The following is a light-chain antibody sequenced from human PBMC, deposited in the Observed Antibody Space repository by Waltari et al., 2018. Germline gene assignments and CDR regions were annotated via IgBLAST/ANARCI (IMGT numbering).Light chain of an antibody. CDR1: NIGSKS. J-gene: IGLJ1*01. V-gene: IGLV3-21*04. CDR2: YDS. Sequence: SYVLTQPPSVSVAPGKTARITCGGNNIGSKSVHWYQQKPGQAPVLVIYYDSDWPSGIPERFSGSNSGNTATLTISRVEAGDEADYYCQVWDSSSDHPVFGTGTKVTVL. CDR3: QVWDSSSDHPV.